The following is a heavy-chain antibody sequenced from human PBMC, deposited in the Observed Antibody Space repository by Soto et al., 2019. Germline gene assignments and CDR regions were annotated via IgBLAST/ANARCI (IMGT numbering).Heavy chain of an antibody. J-gene: IGHJ4*02. D-gene: IGHD3-22*01. Sequence: ASVKVSCKASGYTFTSYGISWVRQAPGQGLEWMGWISAYNGNTNYAQKLQGRVTMTTDTSTSTAYMELRSLRSDDTAVYYCARPYDSSGYTSSGFDYWGQGTLVTVSS. CDR2: ISAYNGNT. CDR3: ARPYDSSGYTSSGFDY. V-gene: IGHV1-18*01. CDR1: GYTFTSYG.